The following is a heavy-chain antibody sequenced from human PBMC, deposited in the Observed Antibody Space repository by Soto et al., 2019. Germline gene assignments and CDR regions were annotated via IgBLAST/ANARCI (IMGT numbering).Heavy chain of an antibody. CDR3: ARASIWFGELSGWFDS. CDR1: GFIFSNYW. J-gene: IGHJ5*01. Sequence: EVQLVESGGGLVQPGGSLRLSCAASGFIFSNYWMTWVRQAPGKGLEWVANIKQDGSEKYYVDSVKGRFTISRDNAKNSLYLQMKSLRAEDTAVYFCARASIWFGELSGWFDSWGQGTLVTVSS. V-gene: IGHV3-7*01. CDR2: IKQDGSEK. D-gene: IGHD3-10*01.